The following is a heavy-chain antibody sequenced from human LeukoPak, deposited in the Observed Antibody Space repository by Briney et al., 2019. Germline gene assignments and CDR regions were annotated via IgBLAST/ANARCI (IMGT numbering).Heavy chain of an antibody. CDR2: ISNTGGNT. Sequence: GGSLRLSCAASGFTYTSYTMRWARQAPGKGLEWVAGISNTGGNTEYADSVKGRFTISRDNSKNTLYLQMNSLRAEDTAVYYCAADLWGGYNKAYYFDYWGQGTLVTVSS. J-gene: IGHJ4*02. CDR1: GFTYTSYT. CDR3: AADLWGGYNKAYYFDY. D-gene: IGHD5-24*01. V-gene: IGHV3-23*01.